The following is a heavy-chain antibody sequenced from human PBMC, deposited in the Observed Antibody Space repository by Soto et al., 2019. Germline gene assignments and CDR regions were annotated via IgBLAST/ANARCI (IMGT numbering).Heavy chain of an antibody. CDR3: ARGMKSGDYSAFDI. J-gene: IGHJ3*02. V-gene: IGHV1-8*01. Sequence: ASVKVSCKASGYIFTSYDINWVRQATGQGLEWMGWMNPNSGNTGYAQKFQGRVTMTRNTSISTAYMELSSLRSEDTAVYYCARGMKSGDYSAFDIWGQGTMVTVSS. D-gene: IGHD4-17*01. CDR2: MNPNSGNT. CDR1: GYIFTSYD.